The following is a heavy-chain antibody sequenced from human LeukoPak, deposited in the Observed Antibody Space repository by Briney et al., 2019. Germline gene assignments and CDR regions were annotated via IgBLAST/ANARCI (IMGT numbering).Heavy chain of an antibody. D-gene: IGHD3-10*01. CDR1: GFTFSSYA. CDR2: ITGNGANT. Sequence: GGSLRLSCAASGFTFSSYAMSWARQAPGKGLEWVSAITGNGANTFYADSVKGRFTISRDNSKNTMYLQMNSLRAEDTALYYCARDRSGSYPNWFDPWGQGTLVTVSS. V-gene: IGHV3-23*01. CDR3: ARDRSGSYPNWFDP. J-gene: IGHJ5*02.